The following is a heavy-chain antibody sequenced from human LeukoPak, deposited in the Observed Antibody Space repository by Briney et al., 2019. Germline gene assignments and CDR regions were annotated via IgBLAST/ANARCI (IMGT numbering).Heavy chain of an antibody. CDR3: ARHGIMYDPLNWFHP. J-gene: IGHJ5*02. CDR2: VYPSGIT. CDR1: GDSLSISTYY. V-gene: IGHV4-4*09. Sequence: PSETLSLTCTVSGDSLSISTYYWSWLRQPPGKGLEWIGYVYPSGITNYNPSLKSRVTISVDTSQTQFSLNLSSVTAADTAVYYCARHGIMYDPLNWFHPWSQGTLVIVSS. D-gene: IGHD3-16*01.